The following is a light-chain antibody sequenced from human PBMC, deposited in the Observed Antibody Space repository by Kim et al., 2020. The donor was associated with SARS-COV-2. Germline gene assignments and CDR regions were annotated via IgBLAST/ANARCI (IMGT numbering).Light chain of an antibody. CDR1: SLRSYY. CDR2: GKN. V-gene: IGLV3-19*01. J-gene: IGLJ2*01. Sequence: VALGQTVRITCQGDSLRSYYATWYQQKPGQAPILVIYGKNNRPSGIPDRFSGSSSGNTASLTITGPQAGDEADYYCNSRDSNDNVVFGGGTQLTVL. CDR3: NSRDSNDNVV.